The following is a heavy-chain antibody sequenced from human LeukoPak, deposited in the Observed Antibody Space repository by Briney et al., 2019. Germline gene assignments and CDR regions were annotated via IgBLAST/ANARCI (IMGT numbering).Heavy chain of an antibody. J-gene: IGHJ6*02. CDR3: ARNGNLAAGTNYYYYYGMDV. V-gene: IGHV1-69*04. CDR2: IIPIFGIA. Sequence: SVKVSCKASGGTFSSYAISWVRQDPGQGLEWMGRIIPIFGIANYAQKFQGRVTITADKSTSTAYMELSSLRSEDTAVYYCARNGNLAAGTNYYYYYGMDVWGQGTTVTVSS. D-gene: IGHD6-13*01. CDR1: GGTFSSYA.